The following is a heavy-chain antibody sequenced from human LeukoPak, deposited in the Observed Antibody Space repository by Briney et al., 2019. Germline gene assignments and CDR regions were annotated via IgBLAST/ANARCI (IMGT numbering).Heavy chain of an antibody. V-gene: IGHV1-2*02. Sequence: ASVKVSCKASGYTFTGYYMHWVRQAPGQGLEWMGWINPNSGGTNYAQKFQGRVTMTRDTSISTAYMELSRLRSDDTAVYYCATSSGWYGNAFDIWGQGTMVTVSS. D-gene: IGHD6-19*01. CDR2: INPNSGGT. J-gene: IGHJ3*02. CDR3: ATSSGWYGNAFDI. CDR1: GYTFTGYY.